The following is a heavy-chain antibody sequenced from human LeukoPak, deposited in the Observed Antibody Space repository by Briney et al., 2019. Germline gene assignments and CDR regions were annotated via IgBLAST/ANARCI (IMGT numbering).Heavy chain of an antibody. J-gene: IGHJ5*02. CDR1: GGPFSDYY. Sequence: SETLSLTCAVYGGPFSDYYWSWIRQSPGKWLEWIGEIDHRGTTKYNSSFKSRITIEVDTSKNQFSLKMRSVTAADTAVYYCARGGRGVPTEKWFDPWTRGTPVTVSS. CDR3: ARGGRGVPTEKWFDP. V-gene: IGHV4-34*01. D-gene: IGHD3-10*01. CDR2: IDHRGTT.